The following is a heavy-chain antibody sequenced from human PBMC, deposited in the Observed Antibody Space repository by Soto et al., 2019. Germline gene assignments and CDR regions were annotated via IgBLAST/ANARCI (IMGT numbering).Heavy chain of an antibody. CDR2: ISGSGGST. CDR1: GFTFSSYA. Sequence: GGSLRLSCAASGFTFSSYAMSWVRQAPGKGLEWVSAISGSGGSTYYADSVKGRFTISRDNSKNTLYLQMNSLRAEDTAVYYCAKSLGDWGSYRYRPYYYGMDVWGQGTTVTVSS. J-gene: IGHJ6*02. D-gene: IGHD3-16*02. V-gene: IGHV3-23*01. CDR3: AKSLGDWGSYRYRPYYYGMDV.